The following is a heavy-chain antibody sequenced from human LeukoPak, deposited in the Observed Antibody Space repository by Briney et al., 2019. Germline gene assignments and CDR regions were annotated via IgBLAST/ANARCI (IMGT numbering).Heavy chain of an antibody. CDR2: ISAYNGNT. CDR3: ARGNYYDSSGYYYVMGGNIFDY. V-gene: IGHV1-18*01. Sequence: ASVKVSCKASGYTFTSYGISWVRQAPGQGLEWMGWISAYNGNTNYAQKLQGRATMTTDTSTSTAYMELRSLRSDDTAVYYCARGNYYDSSGYYYVMGGNIFDYWGQGTLVTVSS. J-gene: IGHJ4*02. CDR1: GYTFTSYG. D-gene: IGHD3-22*01.